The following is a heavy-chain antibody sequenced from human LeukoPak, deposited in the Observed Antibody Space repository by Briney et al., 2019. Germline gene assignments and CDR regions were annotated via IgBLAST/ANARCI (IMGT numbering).Heavy chain of an antibody. V-gene: IGHV3-11*01. CDR2: ISSSGSTI. CDR3: ARAYYGTVDV. Sequence: GGSLRLSCAASGFSFNYYAMGWVRQAPGKGLEWVSYISSSGSTIYYADSVKGRFTISRDNAKNSLYLQMNSLRAEDTAVYYCARAYYGTVDVWGKGTTVTVSS. D-gene: IGHD3-10*01. CDR1: GFSFNYYA. J-gene: IGHJ6*04.